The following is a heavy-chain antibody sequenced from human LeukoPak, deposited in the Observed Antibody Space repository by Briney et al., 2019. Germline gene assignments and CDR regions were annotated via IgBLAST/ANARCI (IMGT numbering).Heavy chain of an antibody. V-gene: IGHV1-8*03. Sequence: GASVKVSCKASGYTFTSYDINWVRQATGQGLEWMGWMNPNSGNTGYGQKFQGRVTITRNTSISTAYMELSSLRSEDTAVYYCARGAASRDGYTFDYWGQGTLVTVSS. J-gene: IGHJ4*02. CDR3: ARGAASRDGYTFDY. CDR2: MNPNSGNT. CDR1: GYTFTSYD. D-gene: IGHD5-24*01.